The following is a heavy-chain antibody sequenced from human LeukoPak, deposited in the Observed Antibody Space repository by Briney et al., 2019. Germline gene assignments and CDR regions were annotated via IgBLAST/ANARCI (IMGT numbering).Heavy chain of an antibody. CDR1: GGSFSGYY. J-gene: IGHJ6*03. CDR2: IYYSGST. Sequence: SETLSLTCAVYGGSFSGYYWSWIRQPPGKGLEWIGNIYYSGSTYYNPSLKSRVTISVDTSKNQFSLKLSSVTAADTAVYYCARHMYYYDSGSYNYYYYMDVWGKGTTVTVSS. D-gene: IGHD3-10*01. CDR3: ARHMYYYDSGSYNYYYYMDV. V-gene: IGHV4-34*01.